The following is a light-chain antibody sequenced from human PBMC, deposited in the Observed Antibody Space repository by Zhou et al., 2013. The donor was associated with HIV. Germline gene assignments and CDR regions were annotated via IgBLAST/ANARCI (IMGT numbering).Light chain of an antibody. Sequence: AIRMTQSPSSLSASTGDRVTITCRASQDVSGYVAWYQQKPGKAPKLLISAASTLEPGVPSRFSGSGSGTDFSLTLNCLQSEDFATYHCQQYYSYVWTFGQGTKVEIK. CDR3: QQYYSYVWT. CDR1: QDVSGY. J-gene: IGKJ1*01. V-gene: IGKV1-8*01. CDR2: AAS.